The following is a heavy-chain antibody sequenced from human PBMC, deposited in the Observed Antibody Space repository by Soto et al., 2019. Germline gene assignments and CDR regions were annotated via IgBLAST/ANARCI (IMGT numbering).Heavy chain of an antibody. CDR1: GFTFSAYN. CDR2: IVVTSTSI. V-gene: IGHV3-48*02. J-gene: IGHJ4*02. Sequence: PGGSLRLSCAASGFTFSAYNMNWVRQAPGKGLEWISWIVVTSTSIYYADSVRGRFTISRDNAKNSLYLQLNSLSDEDQAVYYCVRDYDYDFGNWGQGTLVTVSS. CDR3: VRDYDYDFGN. D-gene: IGHD3-10*01.